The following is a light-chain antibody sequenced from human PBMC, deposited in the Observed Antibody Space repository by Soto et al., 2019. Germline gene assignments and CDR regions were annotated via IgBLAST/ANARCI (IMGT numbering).Light chain of an antibody. J-gene: IGKJ2*01. CDR1: QSVSSSY. CDR2: GAS. CDR3: HQYGSSTHT. V-gene: IGKV3-20*01. Sequence: EIVLTQSPGTLSLSPGERATLSCRASQSVSSSYLAWYQQKPGQAARLLIYGASIRATGIPDRFRCSGARRHCALHISILEPEDFVVYYCHQYGSSTHTFGQGTKVEIK.